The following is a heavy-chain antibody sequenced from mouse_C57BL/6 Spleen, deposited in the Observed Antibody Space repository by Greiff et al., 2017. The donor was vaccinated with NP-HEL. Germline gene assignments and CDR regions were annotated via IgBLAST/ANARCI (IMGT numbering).Heavy chain of an antibody. V-gene: IGHV5-17*01. CDR3: ARSQTGRDFDY. D-gene: IGHD4-1*01. Sequence: EVKVEESGGGLVKPGGSLKLSCAASGFTFSDYGMHWVRQAPEKGLEWVAYISSGSSTIYYADTVKGRFTISRDNAKNTLFLQMTSLRSEDTAMYYCARSQTGRDFDYWGQGTTLTVSS. J-gene: IGHJ2*01. CDR2: ISSGSSTI. CDR1: GFTFSDYG.